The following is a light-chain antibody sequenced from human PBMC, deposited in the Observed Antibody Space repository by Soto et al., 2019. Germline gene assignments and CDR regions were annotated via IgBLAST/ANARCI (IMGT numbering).Light chain of an antibody. Sequence: QSVLTQPASVSGSPGQSITLSCTGTSSDIGDYNYVSWYQQHPGKAPKLMIYEVTNRPSGVSNRFSGSKSGNTASLTISGLQAEDEADYYCSSYTISSTYVFGTGTKVNVL. CDR1: SSDIGDYNY. J-gene: IGLJ1*01. CDR3: SSYTISSTYV. CDR2: EVT. V-gene: IGLV2-14*01.